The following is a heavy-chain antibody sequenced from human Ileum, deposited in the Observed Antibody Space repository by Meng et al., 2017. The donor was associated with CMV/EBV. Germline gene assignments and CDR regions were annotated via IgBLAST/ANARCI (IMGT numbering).Heavy chain of an antibody. CDR3: ARGTKYGSGNWFDP. Sequence: QGHLQESGPGLVKPSETLSLTCSVSGDSISSYYWSWIRQPAGKGLEWIGRIYSNGNNNYNPSLESRVTMSVDTSKNHFSLKLNSVTAADTAVYYCARGTKYGSGNWFDPWGQGTLVTVSS. V-gene: IGHV4-4*07. D-gene: IGHD3-10*01. CDR2: IYSNGNN. J-gene: IGHJ5*02. CDR1: GDSISSYY.